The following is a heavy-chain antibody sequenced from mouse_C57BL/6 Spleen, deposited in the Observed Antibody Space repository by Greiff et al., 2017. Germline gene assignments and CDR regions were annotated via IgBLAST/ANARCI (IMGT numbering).Heavy chain of an antibody. Sequence: EVKLMESGGGLVKPGGSLKLSCAASGFTFSSYAMSWVRQTPEKRLEWVATISDGGSYTYYPDNVKGRFTISRDNAKNNLYLQMSHLKSEDTAMYYCARDYGNYGPDYWGQGTTLTVSS. J-gene: IGHJ2*01. CDR2: ISDGGSYT. CDR3: ARDYGNYGPDY. D-gene: IGHD2-1*01. V-gene: IGHV5-4*01. CDR1: GFTFSSYA.